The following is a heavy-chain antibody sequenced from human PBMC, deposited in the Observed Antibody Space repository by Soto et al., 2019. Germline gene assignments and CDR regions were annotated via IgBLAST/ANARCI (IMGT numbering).Heavy chain of an antibody. Sequence: QVQLPESGPGLVKPSQTLSLTCTVSGGSISSGGYYWSWIRQHPGKGLAWMGYIYYSGSTYYNPSLKSRVTISVDTSKNQFSLQLSSVTAADTAVYYCARDVAATSMGGAFAIWGQGTMVTVSS. V-gene: IGHV4-31*03. CDR2: IYYSGST. CDR1: GGSISSGGYY. J-gene: IGHJ3*02. D-gene: IGHD2-15*01. CDR3: ARDVAATSMGGAFAI.